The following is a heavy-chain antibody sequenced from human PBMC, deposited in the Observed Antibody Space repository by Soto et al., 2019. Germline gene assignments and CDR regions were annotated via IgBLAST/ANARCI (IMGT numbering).Heavy chain of an antibody. V-gene: IGHV1-69*12. D-gene: IGHD4-4*01. J-gene: IGHJ3*02. CDR2: LTPIFGYA. CDR1: GGTFSTYV. Sequence: QVQLVQSGAEVKQPGSSVKVSCKPSGGTFSTYVISWVRQAPGQGLEWMGELTPIFGYANYAHKFQGRVTITADESTRTVYMELSSLKSEDTAIYYCAKDHSASYAFDIWGQGTMVTVSS. CDR3: AKDHSASYAFDI.